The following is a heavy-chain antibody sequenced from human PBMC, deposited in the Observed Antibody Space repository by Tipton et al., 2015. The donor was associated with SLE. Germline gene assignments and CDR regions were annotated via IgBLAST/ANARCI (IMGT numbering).Heavy chain of an antibody. CDR2: INWSGNT. CDR1: DESFSGYY. CDR3: ARIKSGYPAYYYYYGLDV. V-gene: IGHV4-34*01. D-gene: IGHD5-12*01. J-gene: IGHJ6*02. Sequence: TLSLTCIVYDESFSGYYWSWIRQPPGKGLEWIGEINWSGNTNYNPSLGSRVTMAIDTSKKQFSLKLNSVTAADTAVYYCARIKSGYPAYYYYYGLDVWGQGTTVTVSS.